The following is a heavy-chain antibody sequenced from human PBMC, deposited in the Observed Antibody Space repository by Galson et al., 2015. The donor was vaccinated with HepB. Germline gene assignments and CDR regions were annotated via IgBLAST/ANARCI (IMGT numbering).Heavy chain of an antibody. J-gene: IGHJ4*02. CDR2: ISGYNGNT. Sequence: SVKVSCKASGYTFTTYGVNWVRQAPGQGLEWMGRISGYNGNTEYSQKVQGRVIMTMDRSTSTAYMDLRRLGSDDTAIYYCARGGVATIGGPTFDHWGQGTLVTVSS. V-gene: IGHV1-18*01. CDR1: GYTFTTYG. CDR3: ARGGVATIGGPTFDH. D-gene: IGHD5-24*01.